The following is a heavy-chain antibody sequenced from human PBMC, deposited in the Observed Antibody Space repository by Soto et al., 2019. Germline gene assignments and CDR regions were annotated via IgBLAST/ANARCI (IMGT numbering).Heavy chain of an antibody. J-gene: IGHJ5*02. D-gene: IGHD6-13*01. CDR1: GYTFTSYG. CDR3: ARDDAIAAGGLWFDP. Sequence: QVLLVQSGAEVKKPGASVKVSCKASGYTFTSYGISWVRQAPGQGLEWMGWISAYNGNTNYSQKLQGTVTMTTDTSTSTADMELRSLRSDDTALYYCARDDAIAAGGLWFDPWGQGTLVTVSS. V-gene: IGHV1-18*01. CDR2: ISAYNGNT.